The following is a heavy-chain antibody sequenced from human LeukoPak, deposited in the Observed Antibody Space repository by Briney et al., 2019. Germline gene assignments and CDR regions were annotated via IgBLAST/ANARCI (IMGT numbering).Heavy chain of an antibody. CDR3: ARGYIPDPV. CDR2: IKQDGSEK. D-gene: IGHD1-14*01. Sequence: GGSLRLSCAASGFTFSSYWVSWVRQAPGKGLEWVANIKQDGSEKYYVDSVKGRFTISRDNAKNSLYLQMNSLRAEDTAVYYCARGYIPDPVWGQGTTVTVSS. V-gene: IGHV3-7*03. CDR1: GFTFSSYW. J-gene: IGHJ6*02.